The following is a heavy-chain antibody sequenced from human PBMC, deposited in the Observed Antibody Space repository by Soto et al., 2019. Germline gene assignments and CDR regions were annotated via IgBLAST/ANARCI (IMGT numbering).Heavy chain of an antibody. Sequence: QVQLQESGPGLVKPSETLSLTCTVSGGSISSYYWSWIRQPPGKGLEWIGYIYYSGSTNYNPSLKSRVPISVDTSKNQFSLKLSSVTAADTAVYYCARDRGGVYYDFWSGSDAFDIWGQGTMVTVSS. CDR3: ARDRGGVYYDFWSGSDAFDI. CDR1: GGSISSYY. J-gene: IGHJ3*02. D-gene: IGHD3-3*01. CDR2: IYYSGST. V-gene: IGHV4-59*01.